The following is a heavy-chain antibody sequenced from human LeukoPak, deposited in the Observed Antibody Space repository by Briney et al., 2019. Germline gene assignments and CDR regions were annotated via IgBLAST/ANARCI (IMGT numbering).Heavy chain of an antibody. CDR2: IYYTGST. CDR3: ARLIGWPYRYYYDY. D-gene: IGHD1-26*01. J-gene: IGHJ4*02. Sequence: SETLSLTCTVSGASTSSNNYDWGWIRQPPGRGLEWIGNIYYTGSTHDNPSLKSRVTISVDTSKNQFSLKLRSVTAADTAVYYCARLIGWPYRYYYDYWGQGTLITVSS. V-gene: IGHV4-39*01. CDR1: GASTSSNNYD.